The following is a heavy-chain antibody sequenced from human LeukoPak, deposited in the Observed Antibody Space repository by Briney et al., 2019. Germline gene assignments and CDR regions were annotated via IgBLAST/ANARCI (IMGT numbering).Heavy chain of an antibody. D-gene: IGHD3-16*01. CDR2: IKDDGSEK. CDR1: GFTFSSYW. J-gene: IGHJ4*02. V-gene: IGHV3-7*01. CDR3: ARELRTFDS. Sequence: PGGSLRLSCVGSGFTFSSYWMTWVRQAPGKGLEWVANIKDDGSEKYSVDSVKGRFTISRDNAKNLLYLQMSSLRAEDTAVYYCARELRTFDSWGQGTLVTVSS.